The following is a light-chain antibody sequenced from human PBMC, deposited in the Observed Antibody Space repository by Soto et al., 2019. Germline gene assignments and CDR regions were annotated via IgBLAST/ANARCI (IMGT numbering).Light chain of an antibody. J-gene: IGLJ1*01. CDR2: VVS. CDR3: SSYTSSDTPYV. V-gene: IGLV2-14*01. CDR1: SSDVGGFND. Sequence: QSVLTQPASVSGSPGQSITISCTGTSSDVGGFNDVSWYQQHPDKAPKLIIYVVSNRPSGVSNRFSGSKSGNTASLTISGIQAEDDADYYCSSYTSSDTPYVFGTGTKLTVL.